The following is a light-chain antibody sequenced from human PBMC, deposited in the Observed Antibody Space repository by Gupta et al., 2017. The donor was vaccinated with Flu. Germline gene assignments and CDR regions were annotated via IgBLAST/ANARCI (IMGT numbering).Light chain of an antibody. CDR1: RSWCDSLKDEHY. J-gene: IGKJ2*01. CDR2: GGS. V-gene: IGKV4-1*01. Sequence: SLCEMATVDCRSSRSWCDSLKDEHYLAWYQQKPGHAPQLLIYGGSKRDYGVPDSFSGSGSGTDFTLTINHVQAEDVAVYYCHQQHSCPFSVGQGTKLDIK. CDR3: HQQHSCPFS.